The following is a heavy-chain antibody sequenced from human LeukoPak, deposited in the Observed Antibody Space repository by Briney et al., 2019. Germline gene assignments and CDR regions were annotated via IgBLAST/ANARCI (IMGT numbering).Heavy chain of an antibody. J-gene: IGHJ4*02. D-gene: IGHD6-6*01. V-gene: IGHV4-30-4*08. CDR1: GGSISSGDDY. CDR3: VREIRSIAARAGFDY. Sequence: SETLSLTCTVSGGSISSGDDYWSWIRQPPGKGLECIGYIYYSGSTYYNPSLKSRVTISVDTSKNQFSLKLSSVTAADTAVYYCVREIRSIAARAGFDYWGQGTLVTVSS. CDR2: IYYSGST.